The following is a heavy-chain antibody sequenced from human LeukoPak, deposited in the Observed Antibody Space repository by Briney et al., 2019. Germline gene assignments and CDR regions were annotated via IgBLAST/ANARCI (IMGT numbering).Heavy chain of an antibody. J-gene: IGHJ4*02. CDR3: TKLKGWYGEGYFDY. V-gene: IGHV3-53*01. CDR2: IYSGGTT. Sequence: GGSLRLSCAASGFTVSSNYMGWVRQAAGKGLEWVSVIYSGGTTFYADSVKGRFTISRDNSKNTLYLQMNSLRADDTAVYYCTKLKGWYGEGYFDYWGQGTLVTVSS. D-gene: IGHD3-10*01. CDR1: GFTVSSNY.